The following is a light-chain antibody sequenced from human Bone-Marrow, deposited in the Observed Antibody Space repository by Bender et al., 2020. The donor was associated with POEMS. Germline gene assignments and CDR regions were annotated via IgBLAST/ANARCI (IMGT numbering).Light chain of an antibody. CDR3: QSADSSRTHVL. V-gene: IGLV3-25*03. Sequence: SYEVTQPASVSVSPGQTARITCSGDALPKQYAYWYQQKPGQAPVLVMFRDTERPSGIPERFPGSSSGTTVTLTISGVQAEDEADYYCQSADSSRTHVLFGGGTKLTVL. J-gene: IGLJ2*01. CDR2: RDT. CDR1: ALPKQY.